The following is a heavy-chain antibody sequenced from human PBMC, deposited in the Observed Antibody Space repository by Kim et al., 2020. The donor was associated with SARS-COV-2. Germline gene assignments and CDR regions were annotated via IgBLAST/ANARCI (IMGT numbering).Heavy chain of an antibody. D-gene: IGHD2-8*02. CDR2: ITYDRRNK. CDR3: ARDGDCTGGVCDIAIPYTFDD. J-gene: IGHJ4*01. CDR1: GFKFSSYA. V-gene: IGHV3-30*04. Sequence: GGSLRLSCAASGFKFSSYAMHWVRQAPGKGLEWVADITYDRRNKYYADSVKGRFTISRDNSKNTLYLQMNSLRAEDTAVYYCARDGDCTGGVCDIAIPYTFDDWGQGTLVTVSS.